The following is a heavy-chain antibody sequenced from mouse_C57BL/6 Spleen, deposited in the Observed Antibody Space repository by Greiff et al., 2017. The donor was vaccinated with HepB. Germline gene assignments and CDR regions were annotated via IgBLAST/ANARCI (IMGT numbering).Heavy chain of an antibody. V-gene: IGHV1-80*01. CDR2: IYPGDGDT. CDR1: GYAFRSYW. J-gene: IGHJ1*03. Sequence: VQLQQSGAELVKPGASVKISCKASGYAFRSYWMNWVKQRPGKGLEWIGQIYPGDGDTNYNGKFKGKTTLTADKSSSTAYLQLSSLTSEDAAVYFCARGCDWYCDVWGTGTTVTVSS. CDR3: ARGCDWYCDV.